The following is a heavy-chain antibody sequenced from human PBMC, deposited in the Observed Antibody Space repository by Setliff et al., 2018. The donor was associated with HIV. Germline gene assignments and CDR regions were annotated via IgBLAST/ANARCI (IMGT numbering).Heavy chain of an antibody. Sequence: PSETLSLTCTVSGGSISSGSYYWSWIRQPAGKGLEWIGRIYTSGSTNYNPSLKSRVTISVDTSKNQFSLKVNSVTAADTAVYYCARSPRIGVAGEFEYWGQGTQVTVSS. J-gene: IGHJ4*02. CDR2: IYTSGST. CDR3: ARSPRIGVAGEFEY. CDR1: GGSISSGSYY. D-gene: IGHD6-19*01. V-gene: IGHV4-61*02.